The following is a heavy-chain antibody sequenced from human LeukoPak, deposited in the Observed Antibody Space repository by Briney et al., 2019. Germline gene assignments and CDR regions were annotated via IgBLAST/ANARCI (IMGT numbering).Heavy chain of an antibody. CDR3: ATYGSGSGTFFDS. CDR2: ISSSSSYI. J-gene: IGHJ4*01. Sequence: GGSLRLSCTASGFTFSSFAMNWVRQAPGKGLEWVSSISSSSSYIYYADSVKGRFTISRDNAKNSLYLQMNSLRAEDTALYYCATYGSGSGTFFDSWGQGTLVTVSS. V-gene: IGHV3-21*01. D-gene: IGHD3-10*01. CDR1: GFTFSSFA.